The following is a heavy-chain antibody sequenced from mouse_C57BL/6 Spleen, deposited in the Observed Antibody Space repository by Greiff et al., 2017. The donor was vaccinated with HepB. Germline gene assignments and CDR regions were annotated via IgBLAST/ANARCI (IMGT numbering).Heavy chain of an antibody. V-gene: IGHV1-15*01. Sequence: QVQLQQSGAELVRPGASVTLSCKASGYTFTDYEMHWVKQTPVHGLEWIGAIDPETGGTDYNQKFKGKAILTADKSSSTAYMELRSLTSEDSAVYFCTRKCYYGSSLHCYFDVWGTGTTVTVSS. J-gene: IGHJ1*03. CDR1: GYTFTDYE. CDR3: TRKCYYGSSLHCYFDV. D-gene: IGHD1-1*01. CDR2: IDPETGGT.